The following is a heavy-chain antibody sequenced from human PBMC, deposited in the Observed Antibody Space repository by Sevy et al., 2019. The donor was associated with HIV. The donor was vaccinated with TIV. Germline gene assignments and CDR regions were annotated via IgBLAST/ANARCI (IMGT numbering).Heavy chain of an antibody. V-gene: IGHV3-21*01. D-gene: IGHD6-6*01. Sequence: GGSLRLSCAASGFTFSSYSMNWVRQAPGKGLEWVSSISSSSSYIYYADSMKGRFTITRDNAKNSLYLQMNSLRAEDTAVYYCARDGLGIGSSSVFDYWGQGTLVTVSS. J-gene: IGHJ4*02. CDR2: ISSSSSYI. CDR1: GFTFSSYS. CDR3: ARDGLGIGSSSVFDY.